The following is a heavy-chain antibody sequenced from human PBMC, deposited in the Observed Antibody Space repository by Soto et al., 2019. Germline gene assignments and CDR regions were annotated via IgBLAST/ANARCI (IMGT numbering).Heavy chain of an antibody. V-gene: IGHV1-69*06. CDR1: GSTFNNFA. Sequence: QVLLLQSGAEVKEPGSSVRVSCKVSGSTFNNFAFSWLQQAPGRGPEWMGGIVVVSNTVDYSQRFQDRVTITADTSTSTLYMELSSLTSEDTAVYYCARAIKRWEVHQYFDSWGQGTLLSVFS. CDR3: ARAIKRWEVHQYFDS. D-gene: IGHD1-26*01. CDR2: IVVVSNTV. J-gene: IGHJ4*02.